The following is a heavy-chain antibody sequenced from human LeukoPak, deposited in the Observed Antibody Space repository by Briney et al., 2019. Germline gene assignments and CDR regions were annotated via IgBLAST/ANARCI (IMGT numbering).Heavy chain of an antibody. J-gene: IGHJ4*02. Sequence: ASVKVSCKASGGTFSGYAIRWVRQAPGQGVEWMGGIIPIFGTANYTQKFQGRVTITADESTSTAYMELSSLRSEDTAAYYCASADVDYSNPHGWGQGTLVTVSS. D-gene: IGHD4-11*01. CDR2: IIPIFGTA. CDR1: GGTFSGYA. V-gene: IGHV1-69*13. CDR3: ASADVDYSNPHG.